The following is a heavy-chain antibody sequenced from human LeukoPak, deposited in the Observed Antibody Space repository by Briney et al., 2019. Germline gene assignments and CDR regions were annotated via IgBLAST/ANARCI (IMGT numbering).Heavy chain of an antibody. CDR3: ARLKLLRQYYFDY. CDR2: IYYSGNT. D-gene: IGHD2-2*01. J-gene: IGHJ4*02. V-gene: IGHV4-30-4*01. CDR1: GGSISSGDYY. Sequence: SQTLSLTCTDSGGSISSGDYYWSWMRQPPEKGLEWIRYIYYSGNTYYNPSLRSRVTISVDTSKNQFSLKLSSVTAADTAVYYCARLKLLRQYYFDYWGQGTLVTVSS.